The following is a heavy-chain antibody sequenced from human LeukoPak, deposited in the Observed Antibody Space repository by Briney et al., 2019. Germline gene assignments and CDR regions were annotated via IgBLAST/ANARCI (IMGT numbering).Heavy chain of an antibody. J-gene: IGHJ4*02. V-gene: IGHV3-23*01. CDR3: AKSHSVAQRGYFDY. Sequence: GGSLRLSCAASGFTFSSFAMTWVRQAPGKGLEWVSTISDSGGSTYYADAVKGRFTISRDNSKDTLYAQMNGLRAEDAAVYYCAKSHSVAQRGYFDYWGQGTLVTVSS. CDR2: ISDSGGST. CDR1: GFTFSSFA. D-gene: IGHD2-15*01.